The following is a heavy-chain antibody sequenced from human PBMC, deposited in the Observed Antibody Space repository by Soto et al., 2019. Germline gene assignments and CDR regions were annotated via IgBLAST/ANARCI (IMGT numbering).Heavy chain of an antibody. Sequence: SETLSRTCSASGSSISSDGYSWSWILQPPGKSLEWIGYLFHGGSTSYNPCHKSRVTISVDRSKNQFSRKLRSVTAPDTAVYYCARARSSSWSYYYYGMDVWGQGTTVTVSS. V-gene: IGHV4-30-2*01. J-gene: IGHJ6*02. CDR2: LFHGGST. D-gene: IGHD6-13*01. CDR3: ARARSSSWSYYYYGMDV. CDR1: GSSISSDGYS.